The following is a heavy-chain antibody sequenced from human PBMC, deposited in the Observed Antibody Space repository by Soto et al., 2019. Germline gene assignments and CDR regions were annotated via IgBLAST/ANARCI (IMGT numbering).Heavy chain of an antibody. J-gene: IGHJ6*02. CDR3: ARHEYQPRVSGMDV. CDR2: IYYSGST. CDR1: GGSISSYY. D-gene: IGHD2-2*01. Sequence: QVQLQESGPGLVKPSETLSLTCTVSGGSISSYYWSWIRQPPGKGLEWIGYIYYSGSTNYNPSLTSRVTXSVHTXXNQFSLKLSSVTAADTAVYYCARHEYQPRVSGMDVWGQGTTVTVSS. V-gene: IGHV4-59*01.